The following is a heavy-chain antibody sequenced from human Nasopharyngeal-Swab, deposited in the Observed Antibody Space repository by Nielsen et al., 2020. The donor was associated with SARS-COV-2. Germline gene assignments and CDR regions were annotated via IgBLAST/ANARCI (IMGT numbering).Heavy chain of an antibody. CDR1: GFTFDDYA. V-gene: IGHV3-43D*03. Sequence: GESLKISCAASGFTFDDYAMHWVRQAPGKGLGWVSLISWDGGSTYYADSVKGRFTISRDNSKNSLYLQMNSLRAEDTALYYCTKDRGIQLWSFDYWGQGTLVTVSS. CDR3: TKDRGIQLWSFDY. D-gene: IGHD5-18*01. J-gene: IGHJ4*02. CDR2: ISWDGGST.